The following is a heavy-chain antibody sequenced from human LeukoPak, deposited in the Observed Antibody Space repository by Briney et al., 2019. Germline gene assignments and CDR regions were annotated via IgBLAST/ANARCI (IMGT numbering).Heavy chain of an antibody. J-gene: IGHJ4*02. CDR3: ATLSYCSSTSCYPKYYFDY. D-gene: IGHD2-2*01. CDR2: IIPIFGTA. V-gene: IGHV1-69*05. CDR1: GGTFSSYA. Sequence: SVKVSCKASGGTFSSYAISWVRQAPGQGLEWMGRIIPIFGTANYAQKFQGRVTITTDESTSTAYMELSSLRSEDTAVYYCATLSYCSSTSCYPKYYFDYWGQGTLVTVSS.